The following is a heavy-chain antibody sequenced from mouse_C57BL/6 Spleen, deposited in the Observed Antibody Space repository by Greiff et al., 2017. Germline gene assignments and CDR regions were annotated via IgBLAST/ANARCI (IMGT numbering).Heavy chain of an antibody. CDR3: ARDGTDAMDD. CDR1: GYTFTDSN. V-gene: IGHV1-22*01. D-gene: IGHD3-3*01. J-gene: IGHJ4*01. Sequence: EVQLQQSGPELVKPGASVKMSCKASGYTFTDSNMHWVKQSHGKSLEWIGYINPNNGGTSYKQKFKGKATLTVNKSSSTADMELRSLTSEDSAVYYCARDGTDAMDDWGQGPSVTVSS. CDR2: INPNNGGT.